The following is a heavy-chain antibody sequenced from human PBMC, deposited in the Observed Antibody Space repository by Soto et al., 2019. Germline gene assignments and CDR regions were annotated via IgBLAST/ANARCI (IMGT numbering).Heavy chain of an antibody. CDR1: GYTFTSYA. Sequence: ASVKVSCKASGYTFTSYAMHWVRQAPGQRLEWMGWINAGNGNTKYSQKFQGRVTITRDTTASTAYMELSSLRSEDTAVYYCARDTGWTYGHWFDPWGQGTLVTVSS. V-gene: IGHV1-3*01. J-gene: IGHJ5*02. CDR2: INAGNGNT. CDR3: ARDTGWTYGHWFDP. D-gene: IGHD4-17*01.